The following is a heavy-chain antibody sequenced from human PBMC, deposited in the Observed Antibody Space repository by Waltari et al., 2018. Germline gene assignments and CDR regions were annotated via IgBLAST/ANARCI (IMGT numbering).Heavy chain of an antibody. D-gene: IGHD1-26*01. Sequence: EVQLVESGGGLVQPGGSLRLSCAASGFTFSGYWMSWVRQAPGKGLEWVANIEQDGRDKYFVDSVRGRFTISRDNTKNSLYLQMNSLRAEDTAVYYCVRDLGIVGATTRFDPWGQGTLVTVSS. V-gene: IGHV3-7*01. CDR1: GFTFSGYW. J-gene: IGHJ5*02. CDR3: VRDLGIVGATTRFDP. CDR2: IEQDGRDK.